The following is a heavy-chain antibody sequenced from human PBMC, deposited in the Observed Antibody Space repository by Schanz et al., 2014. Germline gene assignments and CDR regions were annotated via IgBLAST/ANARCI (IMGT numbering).Heavy chain of an antibody. CDR2: IAPASDP. J-gene: IGHJ4*02. D-gene: IGHD2-2*01. CDR1: GFTFSNYD. V-gene: IGHV3-13*05. Sequence: EVQLVESGGGLVQPGGSLRLSCAASGFTFSNYDMHWVRQAIGKGLEWVSGIAPASDPYYAGSVKGRFTISRENGKNSLYLQMNSLKAGHTAVYYWARGRRGDCRRTSCTYDFDYWGQGTLVTVSS. CDR3: ARGRRGDCRRTSCTYDFDY.